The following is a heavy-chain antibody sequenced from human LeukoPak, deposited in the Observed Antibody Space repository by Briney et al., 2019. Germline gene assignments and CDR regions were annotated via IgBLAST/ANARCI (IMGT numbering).Heavy chain of an antibody. D-gene: IGHD2-15*01. CDR2: ISSSGSTV. CDR3: ARGSSGDYYYYYMDV. Sequence: GGSLRLSCAASGFTLSSYEMNWVRQAPGKGMEWVSYISSSGSTVYYADSVKGRFTISTDNAKNSLYLQMNSLRAEDTAMYYCARGSSGDYYYYYMDVWGKGTTVTVSS. J-gene: IGHJ6*03. CDR1: GFTLSSYE. V-gene: IGHV3-48*03.